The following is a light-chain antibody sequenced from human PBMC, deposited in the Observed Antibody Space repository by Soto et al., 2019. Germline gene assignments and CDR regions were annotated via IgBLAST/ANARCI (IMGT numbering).Light chain of an antibody. CDR2: GAS. V-gene: IGKV3-20*01. J-gene: IGKJ1*01. CDR1: QSVSSSY. Sequence: EIVLTQSPGTLSLSPGVRAILSCRGSQSVSSSYLAWYQQKPGQAPRLLIYGASSRATGIPDRFSGSGSGTDFTLTISRLEPEDFAVYYCQQYGSSRTFGQGTKVEIK. CDR3: QQYGSSRT.